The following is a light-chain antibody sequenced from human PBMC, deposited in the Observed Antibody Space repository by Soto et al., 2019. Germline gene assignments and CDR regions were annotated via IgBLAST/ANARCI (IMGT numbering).Light chain of an antibody. J-gene: IGKJ1*01. CDR1: QSVSSNF. Sequence: IVLTQSPGTLSLSPGERATLSCRASQSVSSNFLTWYQQKPGQPPRLLIYGASSRATGIPDRFSGSGSGTDFTLTISRLEPEDFAVYYCHQFGSSPTFGQGTKVEIK. V-gene: IGKV3-20*01. CDR3: HQFGSSPT. CDR2: GAS.